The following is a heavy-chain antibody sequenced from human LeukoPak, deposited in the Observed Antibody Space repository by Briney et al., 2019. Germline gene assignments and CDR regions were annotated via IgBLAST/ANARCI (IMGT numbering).Heavy chain of an antibody. CDR1: GDSISSGPYY. J-gene: IGHJ3*02. CDR2: MYTGGST. V-gene: IGHV4-61*02. Sequence: PSETLSLTCTVSGDSISSGPYYWSWIRQSAGMGLEWIGRMYTGGSTNYNPSLKSRVTISVDTSKNQFSLKLSSVTAADTAVYYCARPMVGELADAFDIWGQGTMVTVSS. CDR3: ARPMVGELADAFDI. D-gene: IGHD1-1*01.